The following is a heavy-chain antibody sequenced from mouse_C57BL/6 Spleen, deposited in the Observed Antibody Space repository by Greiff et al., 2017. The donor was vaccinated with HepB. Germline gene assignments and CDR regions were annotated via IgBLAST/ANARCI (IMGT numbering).Heavy chain of an antibody. CDR3: ARQGITTVHVDV. CDR2: ISSGGSYT. V-gene: IGHV5-6*02. D-gene: IGHD1-1*01. Sequence: DVMLVESGGDLVKPGGSLKLSCAASGFTFSSYGMSWVRQTPDKRLEWVATISSGGSYTYYPASVKGRFTISRDNAKNTLYLQMSSLKSEDTAMYYCARQGITTVHVDVWGTGTTVTVSS. CDR1: GFTFSSYG. J-gene: IGHJ1*03.